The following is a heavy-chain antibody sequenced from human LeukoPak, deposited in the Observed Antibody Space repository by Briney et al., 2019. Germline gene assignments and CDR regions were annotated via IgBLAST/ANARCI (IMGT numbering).Heavy chain of an antibody. CDR3: ARLRRGY. J-gene: IGHJ4*02. Sequence: ASVKVSCKTSGYTFTASYLHWVRQAPGQGLEWIGWINPNNGATVYAQKFQGRVTMTRDASISTAYMELSRLTSDDTAVYYCARLRRGYWGQGTLVTVSS. D-gene: IGHD3-10*01. CDR2: INPNNGAT. V-gene: IGHV1-2*02. CDR1: GYTFTASY.